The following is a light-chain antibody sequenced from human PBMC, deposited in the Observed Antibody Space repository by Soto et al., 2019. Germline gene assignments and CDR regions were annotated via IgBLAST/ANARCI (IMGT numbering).Light chain of an antibody. Sequence: QSVLTQPPSASGTPGQRVTISCSGSSSNIGSNYVYWYQQLPGTAPKLLIYRNNQRPSGVPDRFSGSKSGTSASLAISGLRSEDEADYYCAAWYDSLRGGVFGGGTKLTVL. V-gene: IGLV1-47*01. CDR2: RNN. CDR3: AAWYDSLRGGV. CDR1: SSNIGSNY. J-gene: IGLJ3*02.